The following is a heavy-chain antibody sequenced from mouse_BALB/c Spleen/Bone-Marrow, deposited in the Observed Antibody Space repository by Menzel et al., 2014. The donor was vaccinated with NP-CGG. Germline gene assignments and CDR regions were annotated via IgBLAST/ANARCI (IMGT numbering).Heavy chain of an antibody. D-gene: IGHD1-2*01. Sequence: DVMLVESGGGLVKPGGSLKLSCAASGFTFSSYTMSWVRQTPEKRLEWVATITSGGSYTYYPDSVKGRFTISRDNAKNTLYLQVSSLKSEDTAMYYCTRDNGPFDYWGQGTTLTVSS. J-gene: IGHJ2*01. V-gene: IGHV5-6-4*01. CDR2: ITSGGSYT. CDR1: GFTFSSYT. CDR3: TRDNGPFDY.